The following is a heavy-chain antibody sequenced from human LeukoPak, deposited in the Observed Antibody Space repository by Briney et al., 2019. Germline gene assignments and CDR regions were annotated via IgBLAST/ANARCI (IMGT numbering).Heavy chain of an antibody. D-gene: IGHD4-17*01. CDR1: GGSFSGYY. CDR2: INHSGST. CDR3: ARLSPDYGDAWIDYYYYMDV. J-gene: IGHJ6*03. V-gene: IGHV4-34*01. Sequence: SETLSLTCAVYGGSFSGYYWSWIRQPPGKGLEWIGEINHSGSTNYNPSLKSRVTISVDTSKNQFSLKLSSVTAADAAVYYCARLSPDYGDAWIDYYYYMDVWGKGTTVTISS.